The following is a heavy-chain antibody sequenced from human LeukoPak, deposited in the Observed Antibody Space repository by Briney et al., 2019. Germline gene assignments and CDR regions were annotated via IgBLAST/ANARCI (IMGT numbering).Heavy chain of an antibody. CDR1: VYTLIGYY. CDR3: ARDPYGTRYFDL. CDR2: INPKSRGT. Sequence: SVKVACQASVYTLIGYYMYWLRPTPGQAMAWMGWINPKSRGTKYAQKFQGRVTMTRETSISTAYKELSRQRSDDPAVYYCARDPYGTRYFDLWGRGSLVTVSS. V-gene: IGHV1-2*02. D-gene: IGHD3-10*01. J-gene: IGHJ2*01.